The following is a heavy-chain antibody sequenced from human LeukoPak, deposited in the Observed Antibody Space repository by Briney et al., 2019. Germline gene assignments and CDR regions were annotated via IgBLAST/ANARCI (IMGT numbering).Heavy chain of an antibody. Sequence: SETLSLTCTVSGVSISSYYWNWIRQAPGKGLEWIGYIYYTEDTKFNPSLKSRVTISLDTSKNQFSLKLTSVTAADTAVYYCARNNSNGFDFWSQGTLVTVSS. V-gene: IGHV4-59*08. J-gene: IGHJ4*02. CDR2: IYYTEDT. CDR1: GVSISSYY. CDR3: ARNNSNGFDF. D-gene: IGHD6-19*01.